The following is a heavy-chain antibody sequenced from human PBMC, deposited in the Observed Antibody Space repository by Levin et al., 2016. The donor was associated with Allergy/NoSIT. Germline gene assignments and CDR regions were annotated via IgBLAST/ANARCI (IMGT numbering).Heavy chain of an antibody. D-gene: IGHD4-11*01. CDR3: ARVYSTYDY. J-gene: IGHJ4*02. CDR2: IYYSGST. Sequence: RQAPGKGLEWIGYIYYSGSTNYNPSLKSRVTISVDTSKNQFSLKLSSVTAADTAVYYCARVYSTYDYWGQGTLVTVSS. V-gene: IGHV4-59*01.